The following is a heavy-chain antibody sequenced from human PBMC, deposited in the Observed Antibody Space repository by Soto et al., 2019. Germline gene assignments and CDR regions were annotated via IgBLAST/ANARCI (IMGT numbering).Heavy chain of an antibody. CDR3: ARVGGYSGGWSEAFAV. Sequence: PSETLSLTCTVSGGSISSYYWSWIRQPPGKELEWIGYIYSSGSTQYNPSLKSRVSISVDMSRNQFSLKLTSVTAADTAVYYCARVGGYSGGWSEAFAVWGQGTMVTVSS. D-gene: IGHD6-19*01. CDR2: IYSSGST. V-gene: IGHV4-59*01. CDR1: GGSISSYY. J-gene: IGHJ3*01.